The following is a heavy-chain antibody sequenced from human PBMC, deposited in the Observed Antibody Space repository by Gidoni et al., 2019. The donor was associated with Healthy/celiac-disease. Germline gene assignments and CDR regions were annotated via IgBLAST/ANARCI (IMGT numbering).Heavy chain of an antibody. J-gene: IGHJ6*02. V-gene: IGHV4-34*01. CDR2: INHSGST. CDR1: GGSFSGYY. Sequence: QVQLQQWGAGLLKPSETLSLTCAVYGGSFSGYYWSWIRQPPGKGLEWIGEINHSGSTNYNPSLKSRVTISVDTSKNQFSLKLSSVTAADTAVYYCARFPIYYYGMDVWGQGTTVTVSS. CDR3: ARFPIYYYGMDV.